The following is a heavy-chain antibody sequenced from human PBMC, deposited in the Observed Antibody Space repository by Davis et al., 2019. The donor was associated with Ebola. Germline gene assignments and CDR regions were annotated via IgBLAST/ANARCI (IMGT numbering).Heavy chain of an antibody. CDR1: GGSISSSSYY. J-gene: IGHJ6*04. CDR3: ARDWAGLDV. V-gene: IGHV4-39*07. D-gene: IGHD3-16*01. Sequence: MPSETLSLTCTVSGGSISSSSYYWGWIRQPPGKGLEWIGSIYYSGSTNYNPSLKSRVTISVDTSKNQFSLQLSSVTAADTAVYYCARDWAGLDVWGRGTTVTVSS. CDR2: IYYSGST.